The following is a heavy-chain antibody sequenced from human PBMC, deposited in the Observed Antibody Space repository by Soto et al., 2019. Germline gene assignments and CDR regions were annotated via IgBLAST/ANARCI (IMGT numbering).Heavy chain of an antibody. CDR2: INPNSGGT. J-gene: IGHJ5*01. CDR1: GYTFTGYY. D-gene: IGHD6-6*01. CDR3: ARAPSPYSSSSGWFDS. Sequence: ASVKVSCKASGYTFTGYYMHWVRQAPGQGLEWMGWINPNSGGTNYAQKFQGRVTMTRDTSISTAYMELSRLRSVDTAVYYCARAPSPYSSSSGWFDSWGQRTLVTAAS. V-gene: IGHV1-2*02.